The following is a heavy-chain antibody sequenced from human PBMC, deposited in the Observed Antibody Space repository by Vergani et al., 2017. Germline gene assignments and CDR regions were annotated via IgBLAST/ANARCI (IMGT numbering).Heavy chain of an antibody. CDR1: GFTFSSYS. J-gene: IGHJ4*02. CDR2: ISSSGTYI. D-gene: IGHD2-2*01. CDR3: GRDAGNSWDYFDY. V-gene: IGHV3-21*01. Sequence: EVQLVESGGGLVKPGGSLRLSCAASGFTFSSYSMNWVRQAPGKGLEWVSSISSSGTYIYYADSVKGRFTISRDNAKNSLYLQMNSLRAEDTAVYYCGRDAGNSWDYFDYWGQGTLVTVSS.